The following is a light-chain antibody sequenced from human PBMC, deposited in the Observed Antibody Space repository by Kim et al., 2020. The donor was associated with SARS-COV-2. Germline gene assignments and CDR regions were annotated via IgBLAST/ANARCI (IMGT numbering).Light chain of an antibody. CDR3: CSYAGSYTWV. V-gene: IGLV2-11*01. CDR1: SSDVANYDY. CDR2: DVS. J-gene: IGLJ3*02. Sequence: GQSVTISCTGTSSDVANYDYVSWYQQHPGKAPKLMIYDVSKRPSGVPDRFSGSKSGNTASLTISGLQAEDEADYYCCSYAGSYTWVFGGGTQLTVL.